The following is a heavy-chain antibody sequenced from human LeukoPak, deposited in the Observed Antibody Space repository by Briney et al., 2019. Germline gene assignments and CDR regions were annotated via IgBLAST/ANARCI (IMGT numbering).Heavy chain of an antibody. J-gene: IGHJ6*02. V-gene: IGHV4-39*01. CDR1: GGSISSSSYY. CDR2: IYYSGST. CDR3: ARLGADYYYYYGMDV. D-gene: IGHD3-10*01. Sequence: SETLSLTCTVSGGSISSSSYYWGWIRQPPGKGLEWIGRIYYSGSTYYNPSLKSRVTISVDTSKNQFSLKLSSVTAADTAVYYCARLGADYYYYYGMDVWGQGTTVTVSS.